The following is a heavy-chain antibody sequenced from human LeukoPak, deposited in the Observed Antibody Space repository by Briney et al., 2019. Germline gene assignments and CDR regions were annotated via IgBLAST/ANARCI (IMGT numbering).Heavy chain of an antibody. CDR3: ARDPGTVTWYFDY. D-gene: IGHD4-17*01. CDR2: IYHSGST. Sequence: SGALSLTCAVSGGSISSSNWWSWVRQPPGKGLEWIGEIYHSGSTNYNPSLKSRVTISVDKSKNQFSLKLSSVTAADTAVYYCARDPGTVTWYFDYWGQGTLVTVSS. V-gene: IGHV4-4*02. CDR1: GGSISSSNW. J-gene: IGHJ4*02.